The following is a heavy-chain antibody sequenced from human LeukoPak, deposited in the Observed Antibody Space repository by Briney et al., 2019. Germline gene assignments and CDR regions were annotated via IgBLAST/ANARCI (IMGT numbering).Heavy chain of an antibody. Sequence: PRGSLRLSCAASGFSVSNNYMIWVRQAPGKGLEWVSLLYTGGETNYADSVKGRFTISRDNSKNTVSLQMNSLRAEDTAVYYCARGFAPAYNFGVFDGWGQGTLVTVSS. J-gene: IGHJ4*02. V-gene: IGHV3-53*01. CDR1: GFSVSNNY. D-gene: IGHD5-18*01. CDR3: ARGFAPAYNFGVFDG. CDR2: LYTGGET.